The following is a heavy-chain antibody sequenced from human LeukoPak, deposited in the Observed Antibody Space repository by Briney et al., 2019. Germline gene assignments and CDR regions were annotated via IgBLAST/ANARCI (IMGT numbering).Heavy chain of an antibody. Sequence: PGGSLRLSCAVSGVTVSSHCMSWVRQAPGKGLEWVSVIYGDGGTSYADSVKGRFTISRDTSRNTVYLQMNSLRAEDTAKYYCARAETTEGSYWGQGTLVTVSS. CDR3: ARAETTEGSY. CDR1: GVTVSSHC. V-gene: IGHV3-53*01. D-gene: IGHD1-1*01. CDR2: IYGDGGT. J-gene: IGHJ4*02.